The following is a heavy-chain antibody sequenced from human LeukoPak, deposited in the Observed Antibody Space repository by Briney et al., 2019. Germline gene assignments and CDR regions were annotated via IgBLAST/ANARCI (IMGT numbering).Heavy chain of an antibody. D-gene: IGHD5-18*01. J-gene: IGHJ4*02. V-gene: IGHV3-23*01. CDR2: INRSGGGT. Sequence: GGSLRLSCVASGFTFSNYAMTWVRQAPGKGLEWVSTINRSGGGTFYAASVKGRFTISRDNSKNTLYLQMNSLRAEDTAVYYCAKVGIQLWSREYYFDYWGQGTLVTVSS. CDR3: AKVGIQLWSREYYFDY. CDR1: GFTFSNYA.